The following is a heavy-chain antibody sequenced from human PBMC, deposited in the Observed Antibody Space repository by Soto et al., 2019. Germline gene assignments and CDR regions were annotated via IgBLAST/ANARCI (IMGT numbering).Heavy chain of an antibody. CDR1: GFTFSSYA. Sequence: GGSLRLSCAASGFTFSSYAMSWVRQAPGKGLEWVSAISGSGGSTYYADSVKGRFTISRDNSKNTLYLQMNSLRAEDTAVYYCAKASRSSSWYYYYDGMDVWGQGTTVTVSS. D-gene: IGHD6-13*01. CDR2: ISGSGGST. J-gene: IGHJ6*02. CDR3: AKASRSSSWYYYYDGMDV. V-gene: IGHV3-23*01.